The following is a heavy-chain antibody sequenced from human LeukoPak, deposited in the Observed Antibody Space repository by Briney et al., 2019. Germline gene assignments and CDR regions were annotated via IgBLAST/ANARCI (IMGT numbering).Heavy chain of an antibody. J-gene: IGHJ4*02. V-gene: IGHV3-7*01. CDR1: RFTFSNYW. CDR2: IKEDGSEK. Sequence: GGSLRLSCAASRFTFSNYWMSWVRQAPGKGLEWVANIKEDGSEKYYVDPVKGRFTISRDNAKNSLYLQMNSLRAEDTAVYYCARTLAVSIFDYWGQGTLVTVSS. D-gene: IGHD2-15*01. CDR3: ARTLAVSIFDY.